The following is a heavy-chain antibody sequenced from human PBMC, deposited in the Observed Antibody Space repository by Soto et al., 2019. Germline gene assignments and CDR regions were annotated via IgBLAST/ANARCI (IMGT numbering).Heavy chain of an antibody. D-gene: IGHD1-1*01. J-gene: IGHJ4*02. Sequence: QVHLVQSGAEVERPGSAVKVSCKTSGGTTSSYTIGWVRQAPGQGLEWMGNIVPMINKIDYAQKFQGRLTITADKSTRTVYMELSRLRSEDTAVYFCALRTGNWNPLADWGQGTLVTVSS. CDR3: ALRTGNWNPLAD. CDR1: GGTTSSYT. V-gene: IGHV1-69*02. CDR2: IVPMINKI.